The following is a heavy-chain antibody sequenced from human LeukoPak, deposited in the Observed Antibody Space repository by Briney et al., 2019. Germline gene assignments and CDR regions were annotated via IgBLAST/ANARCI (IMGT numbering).Heavy chain of an antibody. D-gene: IGHD3-16*01. CDR3: YVHHYYYYMDV. CDR2: IDGDGTTA. V-gene: IGHV3-74*01. J-gene: IGHJ6*03. CDR1: GFILSHYW. Sequence: GGSLRLSCAASGFILSHYWMHWVRQPPGKGLVWVSRIDGDGTTANYAESVKGRFTISRDNANNTLYLQINSLRAEDTAVYYCYVHHYYYYMDVWGKGTTVTVSS.